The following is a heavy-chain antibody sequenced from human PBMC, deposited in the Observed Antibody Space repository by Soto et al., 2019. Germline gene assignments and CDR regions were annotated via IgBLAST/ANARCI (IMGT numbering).Heavy chain of an antibody. D-gene: IGHD3-10*01. CDR2: IKTDGSEK. CDR3: ATSMGRGGIDY. Sequence: EVQLVESGGGLVQPGGSLRLSCAASGFTFSDNWMSWVRQAPGKGLECVANIKTDGSEKYYVDPVKGRFTISRDNAKNSLYLQMNSLRAEDTAVYYCATSMGRGGIDYWGQGTLVAVSS. V-gene: IGHV3-7*05. J-gene: IGHJ4*02. CDR1: GFTFSDNW.